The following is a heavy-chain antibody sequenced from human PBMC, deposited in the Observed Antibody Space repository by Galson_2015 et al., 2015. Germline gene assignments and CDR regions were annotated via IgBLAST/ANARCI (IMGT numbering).Heavy chain of an antibody. J-gene: IGHJ5*02. Sequence: SVKVSCKAPGYTFTSYDINWVRQATGQGLEWMGWMNPNSGNTGYAQKFQGRVTMTRNTSISTAYMELSSLRSEDTAVYYCARGFPIAARPLNWFDPWGQGTLVTVSS. CDR1: GYTFTSYD. CDR3: ARGFPIAARPLNWFDP. D-gene: IGHD6-6*01. CDR2: MNPNSGNT. V-gene: IGHV1-8*01.